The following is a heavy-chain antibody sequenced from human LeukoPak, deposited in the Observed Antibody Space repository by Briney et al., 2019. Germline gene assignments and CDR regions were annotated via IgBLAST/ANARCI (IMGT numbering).Heavy chain of an antibody. CDR3: ASRLRERFDS. J-gene: IGHJ4*02. CDR2: LYPGDSDT. V-gene: IGHV5-51*01. D-gene: IGHD5-12*01. Sequence: GESLRISCKGSGYSFPNYWIGWVRQMPGKGLEWLGILYPGDSDTRYSPSFQGQVTISADKSISTAYLQWSSLKASDTAMYYCASRLRERFDSWGQGTLVTVSS. CDR1: GYSFPNYW.